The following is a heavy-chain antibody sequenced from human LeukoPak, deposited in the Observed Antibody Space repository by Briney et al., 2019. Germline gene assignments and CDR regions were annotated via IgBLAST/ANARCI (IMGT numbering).Heavy chain of an antibody. J-gene: IGHJ5*02. CDR1: GLTFSSYA. D-gene: IGHD1-26*01. CDR2: ISGSGGST. CDR3: AKDPYSGSYSHWFDP. Sequence: GGSLRLSCAASGLTFSSYAIRWARQAPGKGLEWVSAISGSGGSTYYADSVKGRFTISRDNSKNTLYLQMNSLRAEDTAVYYCAKDPYSGSYSHWFDPWGQGTLVTVSS. V-gene: IGHV3-23*01.